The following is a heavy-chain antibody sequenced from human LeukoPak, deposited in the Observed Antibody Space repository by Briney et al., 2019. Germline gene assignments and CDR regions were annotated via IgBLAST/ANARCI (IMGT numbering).Heavy chain of an antibody. Sequence: SVKVSCKASGGTFSSYAISWVRQAPGQGLEWVGRIIPIFGIANYAQKFQGRVTITAYKSTSTGYMELSSLRSEDTAVYYCARWYCGGDCSIVDAFDIWGQGTMVTVSS. D-gene: IGHD2-21*02. CDR2: IIPIFGIA. V-gene: IGHV1-69*04. J-gene: IGHJ3*02. CDR1: GGTFSSYA. CDR3: ARWYCGGDCSIVDAFDI.